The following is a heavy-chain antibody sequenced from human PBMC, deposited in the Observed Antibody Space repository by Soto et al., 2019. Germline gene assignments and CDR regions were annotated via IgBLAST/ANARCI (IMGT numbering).Heavy chain of an antibody. Sequence: SETLSLTCVVSGYSISTNNWWGWVRQTPGKGLEWIAYTYDSGSTNYNPALRSRVAVSVDTSKNQFFLELSSVTAVDTAVYYCARTTTSIAEDAFDIWGQGTMVTVSS. V-gene: IGHV4-28*01. J-gene: IGHJ3*02. D-gene: IGHD6-13*01. CDR3: ARTTTSIAEDAFDI. CDR1: GYSISTNNW. CDR2: TYDSGST.